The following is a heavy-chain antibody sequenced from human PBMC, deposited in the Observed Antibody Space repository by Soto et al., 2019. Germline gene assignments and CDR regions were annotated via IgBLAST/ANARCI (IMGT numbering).Heavy chain of an antibody. D-gene: IGHD6-19*01. Sequence: SETLSLTCNVSGGSLTDHYWTWIRQPPGKGLEWIGCVFSRRGTYYAPSLKSRDTISQNTSKNQFYIRMTSMTTADTAVYYCARMRPTGWHDYYFFGMDLWGQGTTVT. CDR1: GGSLTDHY. V-gene: IGHV4-59*11. CDR2: VFSRRGT. J-gene: IGHJ6*02. CDR3: ARMRPTGWHDYYFFGMDL.